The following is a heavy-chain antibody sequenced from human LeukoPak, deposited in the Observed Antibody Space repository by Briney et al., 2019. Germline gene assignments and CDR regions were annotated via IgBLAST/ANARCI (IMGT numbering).Heavy chain of an antibody. Sequence: SETLSLTCAVYGGSFSGYYWSWIRQPPGKGLEWIGEINHSGSTNYNPSLKSRVTISVDTSKNQFSLKLSSVTAADTAVYYCAGRFDYWGQGTLVTVSS. V-gene: IGHV4-34*01. CDR3: AGRFDY. D-gene: IGHD3-10*01. CDR1: GGSFSGYY. CDR2: INHSGST. J-gene: IGHJ4*02.